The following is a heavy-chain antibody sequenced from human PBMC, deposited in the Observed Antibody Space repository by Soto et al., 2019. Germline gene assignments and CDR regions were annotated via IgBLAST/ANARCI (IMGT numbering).Heavy chain of an antibody. CDR3: ARAPTLRPTGDIDY. CDR1: GYTFTDYH. D-gene: IGHD2-8*02. V-gene: IGHV1-2*02. J-gene: IGHJ4*02. Sequence: QVHLVQSGAEVKRPGDSVKVSCKASGYTFTDYHIHWVRQAHGQGREWRGRITPPSGEIYYSPKFKVRVTLTRDTSISTGYMELTTLTFDDTAVYYCARAPTLRPTGDIDYWGQGTLATVSP. CDR2: ITPPSGEI.